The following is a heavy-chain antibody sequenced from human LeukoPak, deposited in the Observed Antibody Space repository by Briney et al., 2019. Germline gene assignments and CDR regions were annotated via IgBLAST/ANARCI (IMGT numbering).Heavy chain of an antibody. CDR2: IIPILGIA. J-gene: IGHJ5*02. D-gene: IGHD2-2*01. CDR1: GYTFTSYG. Sequence: SVKVSCKASGYTFTSYGISWVRQAPGQGFEWMGRIIPILGIANYAQKFQGRVTITADKSTSTAYMELSSLRSEDTAVYYCARDRHIVVVPAAMGPFDPWGQGTLVTVSS. V-gene: IGHV1-69*04. CDR3: ARDRHIVVVPAAMGPFDP.